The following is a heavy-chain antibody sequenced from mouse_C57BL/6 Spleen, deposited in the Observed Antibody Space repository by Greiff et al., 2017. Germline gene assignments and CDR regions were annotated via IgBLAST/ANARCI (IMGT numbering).Heavy chain of an antibody. CDR2: IDPSDSYT. J-gene: IGHJ1*03. D-gene: IGHD2-4*01. V-gene: IGHV1-69*01. Sequence: QVQLQQPGAELVMPGASVKLSCKASGYTFTSYWMHWVKQRPGQGLEWIGEIDPSDSYTNYNQKFKGKATLTVDKSSSTAYMRLRRLTSEDSAVSDCARGRDYVWYYDVWGTGTTGTVAS. CDR3: ARGRDYVWYYDV. CDR1: GYTFTSYW.